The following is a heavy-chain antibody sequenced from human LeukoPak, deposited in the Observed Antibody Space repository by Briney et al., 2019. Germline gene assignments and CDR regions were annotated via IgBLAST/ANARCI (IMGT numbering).Heavy chain of an antibody. V-gene: IGHV3-53*05. CDR3: ASGNGPGDYHTDY. D-gene: IGHD4-17*01. Sequence: GGSLRLSCAASGFTVSSNYMNWVRQAPGKGLEWVSVIYSGGSTYCPDSVKGRFTISRDNSKNTLYLQMNSLRAEDTAVYYCASGNGPGDYHTDYWGQGTLVTVSS. CDR1: GFTVSSNY. J-gene: IGHJ4*02. CDR2: IYSGGST.